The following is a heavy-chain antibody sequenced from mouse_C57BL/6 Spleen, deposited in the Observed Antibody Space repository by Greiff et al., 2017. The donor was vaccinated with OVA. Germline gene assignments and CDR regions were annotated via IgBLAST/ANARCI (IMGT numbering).Heavy chain of an antibody. V-gene: IGHV1-69*01. CDR2: IDPSDSYT. J-gene: IGHJ2*01. Sequence: QVQLQQPGAELVMPGASVKLSCKASGYTFTSYWMHWVKQRPGQGLEWIGEIDPSDSYTNYNQKFKGKSTLTVDKSSSTAYMQLSSLTSEDSAVYYCATYCYGSRRDYFDYWGQGTTLTVSS. CDR1: GYTFTSYW. D-gene: IGHD1-1*01. CDR3: ATYCYGSRRDYFDY.